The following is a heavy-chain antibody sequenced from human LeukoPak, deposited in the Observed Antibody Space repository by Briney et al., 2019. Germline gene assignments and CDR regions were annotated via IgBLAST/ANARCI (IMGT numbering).Heavy chain of an antibody. J-gene: IGHJ6*02. V-gene: IGHV3-23*01. CDR2: ISGSGGTT. CDR1: GFTFRTYA. D-gene: IGHD3-16*01. Sequence: GRSLRLSCAASGFTFRTYAMSWVRQAPGKGLEWVSGISGSGGTTYYADSVKGLFTISRDNAKNTLYLQMNSLTAEDTAVYYCAKGATGGFGMDVWGQGTTVTVSS. CDR3: AKGATGGFGMDV.